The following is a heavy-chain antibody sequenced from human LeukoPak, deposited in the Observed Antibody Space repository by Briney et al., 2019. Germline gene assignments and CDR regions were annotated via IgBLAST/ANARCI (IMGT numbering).Heavy chain of an antibody. J-gene: IGHJ4*02. V-gene: IGHV3-7*01. CDR2: IKQDGSEK. Sequence: PGGSLRLSCAASGFTFSTYWMTWVRQTPGKGLEWVANIKQDGSEKYYVDSVKGRFTISRDNAKNSLYLQMNSLRAEDTAVYYCARECSGGSCYAYWGQGTLVTVSS. D-gene: IGHD2-15*01. CDR1: GFTFSTYW. CDR3: ARECSGGSCYAY.